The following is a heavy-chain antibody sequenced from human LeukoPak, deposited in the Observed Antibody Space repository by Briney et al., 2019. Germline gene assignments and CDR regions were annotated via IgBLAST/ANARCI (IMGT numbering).Heavy chain of an antibody. CDR2: ISYDGSNK. CDR1: GFTFSSYA. D-gene: IGHD3-9*01. V-gene: IGHV3-30-3*01. Sequence: PGRSLRLSCAASGFTFSSYAMHWVRQAPGEGLEWVAVISYDGSNKYYADSVKGRFTISRDNSKNTLYLQMNSLRAEDTAVYYCARDRTARLRYFDWLLGYWGQGTLVTVSS. J-gene: IGHJ4*02. CDR3: ARDRTARLRYFDWLLGY.